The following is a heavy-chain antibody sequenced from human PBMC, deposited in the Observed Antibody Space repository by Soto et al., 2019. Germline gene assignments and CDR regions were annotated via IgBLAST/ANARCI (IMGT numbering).Heavy chain of an antibody. CDR1: GYTFTSYG. CDR2: ISGYNGNT. D-gene: IGHD3-10*01. Sequence: QVQLVQSGAEVKKPGASVKVSCKASGYTFTSYGITWVRQAPGQGLEWMGWISGYNGNTNYAQKFQGRVTMTTDTXXSTAYMELRSLRYDDTAVYYCARGGSGSYTSWFDPWGQGTLVTVSS. J-gene: IGHJ5*02. V-gene: IGHV1-18*01. CDR3: ARGGSGSYTSWFDP.